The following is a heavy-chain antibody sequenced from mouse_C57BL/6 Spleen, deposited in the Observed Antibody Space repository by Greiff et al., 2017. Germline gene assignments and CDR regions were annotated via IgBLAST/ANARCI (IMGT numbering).Heavy chain of an antibody. CDR3: AKTDYDRGYFDV. CDR2: IWSGGIT. V-gene: IGHV2-4*01. CDR1: GFSLTSYG. Sequence: QVQLQQSGPGLVQPSQSLSITCTVSGFSLTSYGVHWVRQPPGKGLEWLGVIWSGGITDYNAAFISRLSISKDNSKSQVFFKMNSLQADDTAIYYCAKTDYDRGYFDVWGTGTTVTVSS. D-gene: IGHD2-4*01. J-gene: IGHJ1*03.